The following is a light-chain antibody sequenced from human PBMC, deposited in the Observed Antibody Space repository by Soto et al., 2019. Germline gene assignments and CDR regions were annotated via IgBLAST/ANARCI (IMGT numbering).Light chain of an antibody. CDR3: QKYNSAPWT. Sequence: DIQMTQSPSSLSASVGDRVTITCRASQGITNHLAWYQQQPGKVPKLLIYAASTLQSGVPSRFSGSASGTDFTLTICSLQPDDVATYYCQKYNSAPWTFGQGTKVEIK. J-gene: IGKJ1*01. CDR1: QGITNH. CDR2: AAS. V-gene: IGKV1-27*01.